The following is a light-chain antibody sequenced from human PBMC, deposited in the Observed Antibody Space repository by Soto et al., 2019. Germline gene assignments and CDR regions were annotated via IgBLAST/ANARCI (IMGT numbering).Light chain of an antibody. V-gene: IGLV2-8*01. CDR2: EVS. J-gene: IGLJ3*02. Sequence: QSVLTQPPSASGSPGQSVTISCTGTSSDVGGYNYVSWYQQHPGKAPKLMIYEVSKRPSGVPDRFSGSKSANTASLTVSGLQAEDEADYYCSSYAGNNNLVFGGGTQLTVL. CDR3: SSYAGNNNLV. CDR1: SSDVGGYNY.